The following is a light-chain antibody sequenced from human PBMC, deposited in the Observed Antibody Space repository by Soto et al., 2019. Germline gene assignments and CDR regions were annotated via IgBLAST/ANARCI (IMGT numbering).Light chain of an antibody. V-gene: IGKV1-5*01. J-gene: IGKJ1*01. CDR2: AAS. CDR1: QSISSW. Sequence: DIQMTQSPSTLSASVGDRVTITCRARQSISSWLAWYQQEPGKAPKLLIYAASRLESGVPSRFSGSGSGTEFTLTISSLQPDDFATYYCQPYNSLWTFGQGTKVDIK. CDR3: QPYNSLWT.